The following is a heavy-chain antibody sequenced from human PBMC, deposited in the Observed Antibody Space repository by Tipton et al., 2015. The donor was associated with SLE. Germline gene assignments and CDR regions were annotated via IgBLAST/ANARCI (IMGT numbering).Heavy chain of an antibody. J-gene: IGHJ4*02. D-gene: IGHD3-22*01. CDR2: ISYDGSNK. CDR1: GFSFSYYA. Sequence: SLRLSCAASGFSFSYYAMHWVRQAPGKGLEWVAVISYDGSNKYYADSVKGRFTISRDNFKNTLYLQMNSLRAEDTAVFYCARGNYYYDSSGYYYIYWGQGTLVTVSS. CDR3: ARGNYYYDSSGYYYIY. V-gene: IGHV3-30-3*01.